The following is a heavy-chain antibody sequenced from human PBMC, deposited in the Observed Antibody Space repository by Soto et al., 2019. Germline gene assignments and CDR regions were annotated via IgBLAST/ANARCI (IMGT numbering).Heavy chain of an antibody. D-gene: IGHD1-26*01. CDR1: GVSINDNLYH. CDR3: ARLIVDKGHSDY. J-gene: IGHJ4*02. V-gene: IGHV4-39*07. Sequence: SETLSLTCTVSGVSINDNLYHWAWVRQPPGKGLEWIGEINHSGSTNYNPSLRSRVTISVDTSKNQFSLKLSSVTAADTAVYYCARLIVDKGHSDYWGQGTLVTVSS. CDR2: INHSGST.